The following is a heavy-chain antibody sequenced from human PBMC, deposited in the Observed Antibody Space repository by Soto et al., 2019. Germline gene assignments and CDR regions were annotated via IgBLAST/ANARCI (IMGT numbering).Heavy chain of an antibody. J-gene: IGHJ6*02. V-gene: IGHV1-69*13. Sequence: SVKVSCKASGGTFSSYAISWVRQAPGQGLEWMGGIIPIFGTANYAQKFQGRVTITADESTSTAYMELSSLRSEDTAVYYCARDTGVVAATGRPFYYYYGMDVWGQGTTVTVSS. CDR1: GGTFSSYA. CDR2: IIPIFGTA. D-gene: IGHD2-15*01. CDR3: ARDTGVVAATGRPFYYYYGMDV.